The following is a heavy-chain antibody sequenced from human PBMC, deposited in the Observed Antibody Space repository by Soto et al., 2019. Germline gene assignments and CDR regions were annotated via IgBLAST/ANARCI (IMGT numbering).Heavy chain of an antibody. D-gene: IGHD2-8*01. CDR3: ASGIVLMVYAETPYYGMDV. CDR1: GGTFSSYA. J-gene: IGHJ6*02. V-gene: IGHV1-69*06. Sequence: WASVKVSCKASGGTFSSYAISWVRQAPGQGLEWMGGIIPIFGTANYAQKFQGRVTITADKSTSTAYMELSSLRSEDTAVYYCASGIVLMVYAETPYYGMDVWGQGTTVTVSS. CDR2: IIPIFGTA.